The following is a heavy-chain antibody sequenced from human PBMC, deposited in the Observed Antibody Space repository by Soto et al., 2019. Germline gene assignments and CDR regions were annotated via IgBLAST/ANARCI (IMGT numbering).Heavy chain of an antibody. CDR3: ARGIAAAGTGY. CDR2: IYYSGST. V-gene: IGHV4-59*01. Sequence: SETLSLTCTVSGGSISSYYWSWIRQPPGKGLEWIGYIYYSGSTNYNPSLKSRVTISVDTSKNQFSLKLSSVTAADTAVYYCARGIAAAGTGYWGQGTLVTVSS. D-gene: IGHD6-13*01. J-gene: IGHJ4*02. CDR1: GGSISSYY.